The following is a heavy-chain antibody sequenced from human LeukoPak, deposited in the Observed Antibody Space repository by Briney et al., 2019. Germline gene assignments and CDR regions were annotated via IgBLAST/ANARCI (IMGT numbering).Heavy chain of an antibody. CDR1: GGSISSSSYY. D-gene: IGHD6-19*01. CDR2: IYYSGST. J-gene: IGHJ6*02. V-gene: IGHV4-39*01. Sequence: PSETLSLTCTVSGGSISSSSYYWGWIRQPPGKGLEWIGSIYYSGSTYYNPSLKSRVTISVDTSKNQFSPKLSSVTAADTAVYYCARSTRSGWPPDYYYGMDVWGQGTTVTVSS. CDR3: ARSTRSGWPPDYYYGMDV.